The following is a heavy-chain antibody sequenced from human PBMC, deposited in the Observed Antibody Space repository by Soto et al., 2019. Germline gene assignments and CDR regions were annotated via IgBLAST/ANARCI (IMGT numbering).Heavy chain of an antibody. Sequence: GGSLRLSCAASGFTFSSYGMHWVRQAPGKGLEWVAAISGSGGSTYYADSVKGRFTISRDNSKNTLYLQMNSLRAEDTAVYYCAKDRKIGYSSSWYDVAFDIWGQGTMVTVSS. J-gene: IGHJ3*02. CDR2: ISGSGGST. CDR3: AKDRKIGYSSSWYDVAFDI. V-gene: IGHV3-23*01. D-gene: IGHD6-13*01. CDR1: GFTFSSYG.